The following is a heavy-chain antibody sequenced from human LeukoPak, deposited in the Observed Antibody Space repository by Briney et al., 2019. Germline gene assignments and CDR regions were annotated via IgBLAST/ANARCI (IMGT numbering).Heavy chain of an antibody. CDR1: GYTFTSYD. D-gene: IGHD3-3*01. J-gene: IGHJ6*02. CDR2: MNPNSGNT. Sequence: ASVKVSCKASGYTFTSYDINWVRQATGQGLEWMGWMNPNSGNTGYAQKFQGRVTMTRNTSISTAYMELSSLRSEDTAVYYCARDPKANYCDFWSDYYYGMDVWGQGTTVTVSS. CDR3: ARDPKANYCDFWSDYYYGMDV. V-gene: IGHV1-8*01.